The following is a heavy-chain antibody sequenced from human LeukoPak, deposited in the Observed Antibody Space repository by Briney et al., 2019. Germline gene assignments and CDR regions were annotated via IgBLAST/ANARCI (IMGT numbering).Heavy chain of an antibody. J-gene: IGHJ5*02. CDR1: GFTVSSNY. CDR2: IYSGGST. V-gene: IGHV3-66*01. D-gene: IGHD6-6*01. Sequence: PGGSLRLSCAASGFTVSSNYMSWVRQAPGKGLEWVSIIYSGGSTYYADSMKGRFTISRDNSKNTLCLQMNSLRAEDTAVYYCARVSIAARYWFDPWGQGTLVTVSS. CDR3: ARVSIAARYWFDP.